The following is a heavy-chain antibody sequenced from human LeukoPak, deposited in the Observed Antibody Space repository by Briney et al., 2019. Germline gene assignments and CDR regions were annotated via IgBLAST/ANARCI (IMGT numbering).Heavy chain of an antibody. D-gene: IGHD4-23*01. CDR1: GFTFSSYA. CDR3: AKDWTTVVTPKGYYFDS. J-gene: IGHJ4*02. V-gene: IGHV3-23*01. CDR2: ISGSGGST. Sequence: GGSLRLSCAASGFTFSSYAMSWVRQAPGKGLEWVSAISGSGGSTYYADSVKGRCTISRDNSKNTLYLQMNSLRAEDTAVYYCAKDWTTVVTPKGYYFDSWGQGTLVTVSS.